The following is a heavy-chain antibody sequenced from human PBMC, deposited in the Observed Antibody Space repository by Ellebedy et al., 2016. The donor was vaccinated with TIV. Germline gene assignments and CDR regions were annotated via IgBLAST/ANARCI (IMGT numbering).Heavy chain of an antibody. CDR3: ARDKGSGWFFFDY. Sequence: GGSLRLXXAASGLTFSTYAMSWVRQAPGKGLEWVSGFSISDGITKYADSVKGRFTISRDNSKNTLYLQMNSLRAEDTAIYYCARDKGSGWFFFDYWGQGTLVTVSS. D-gene: IGHD6-19*01. V-gene: IGHV3-23*01. CDR1: GLTFSTYA. J-gene: IGHJ4*02. CDR2: FSISDGIT.